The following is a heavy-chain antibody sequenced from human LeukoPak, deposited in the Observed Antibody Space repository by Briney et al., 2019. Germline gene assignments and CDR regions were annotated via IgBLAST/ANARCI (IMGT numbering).Heavy chain of an antibody. CDR3: ARDYDILTGQYYFDY. CDR1: GYTFTSYY. J-gene: IGHJ4*02. D-gene: IGHD3-9*01. CDR2: INPSGGST. V-gene: IGHV1-46*01. Sequence: GASVKVSCKASGYTFTSYYMHWVRQAPGQGLEWMGIINPSGGSTSYAQKFQGRVTMTRDTSTSTVYMELSSLRSEDTAVYYCARDYDILTGQYYFDYWGQGTLVTVSS.